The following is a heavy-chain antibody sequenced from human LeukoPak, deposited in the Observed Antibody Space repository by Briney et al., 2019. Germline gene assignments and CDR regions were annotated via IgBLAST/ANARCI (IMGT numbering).Heavy chain of an antibody. CDR1: GFTFSSYA. V-gene: IGHV3-23*01. D-gene: IGHD3-22*01. J-gene: IGHJ4*02. CDR3: AKDYYYDSSGYCSGLDDY. CDR2: ISARGGST. Sequence: GGSLRLSCAASGFTFSSYAMSWVRQAPGKGLEWVSAISARGGSTYYADSVKGRFSISRDNSKNTLYLQMNSLRAEDTAVYYCAKDYYYDSSGYCSGLDDYWGQGTLVTVSS.